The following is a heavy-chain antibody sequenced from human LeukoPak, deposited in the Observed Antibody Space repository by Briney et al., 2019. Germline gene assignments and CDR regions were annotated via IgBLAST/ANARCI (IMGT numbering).Heavy chain of an antibody. Sequence: PSETLSLTCAVSGGSISSGGYSWSWIRQPPGKGLEWTGYIYHSGSTYYNPSLKSRVTISVDRSKNQFSLKLSSVTAADTAVYYCARGYYYDSSGYYAFDMWGQGTMVTVSS. CDR3: ARGYYYDSSGYYAFDM. CDR1: GGSISSGGYS. D-gene: IGHD3-22*01. CDR2: IYHSGST. V-gene: IGHV4-30-2*01. J-gene: IGHJ3*02.